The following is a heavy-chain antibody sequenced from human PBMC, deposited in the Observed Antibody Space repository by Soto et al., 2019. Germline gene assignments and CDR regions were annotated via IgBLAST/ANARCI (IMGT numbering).Heavy chain of an antibody. D-gene: IGHD4-4*01. CDR2: VFYGGT. V-gene: IGHV4-59*03. Sequence: QVRLQESGPGLVKPSETLSLTCSVSGRSMSSNYWSWLRQSPDNGLEWLGYVFYGGTDYNPSLGGRVTMSVETSKSQFSLTLSSVTAADTAVYYCAAYRGAFYFDFWGQGIQVTVSS. CDR1: GRSMSSNY. J-gene: IGHJ4*02. CDR3: AAYRGAFYFDF.